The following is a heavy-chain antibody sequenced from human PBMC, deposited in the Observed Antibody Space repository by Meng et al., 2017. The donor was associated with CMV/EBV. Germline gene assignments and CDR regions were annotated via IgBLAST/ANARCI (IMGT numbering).Heavy chain of an antibody. CDR1: GFTFSSYG. D-gene: IGHD2-2*01. V-gene: IGHV3-NL1*01. Sequence: GESLKISCAASGFTFSSYGMHWVRQAPGKGLEWVSVIYSGGSTYYADSVKGRFTISRDKSKNTLYLQMNSLRAEDTAVYYCARDCSSTSCYYLGGMDVWGQGTTVTVSS. CDR3: ARDCSSTSCYYLGGMDV. CDR2: IYSGGST. J-gene: IGHJ6*02.